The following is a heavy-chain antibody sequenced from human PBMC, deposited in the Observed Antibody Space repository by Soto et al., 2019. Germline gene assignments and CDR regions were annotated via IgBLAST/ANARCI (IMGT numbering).Heavy chain of an antibody. CDR2: IYYSGST. CDR1: GGSISSYY. Sequence: QVQLQESGPGLVKPSETLSLTCTVSGGSISSYYWSWIRQPPGKGLEWIGYIYYSGSTNYNPSLXRPVXLXLDPSKTQFSLKLSSVPATDTAVYYCARRWGSTFDYWGQGTLVTVSS. V-gene: IGHV4-59*08. D-gene: IGHD1-26*01. J-gene: IGHJ4*02. CDR3: ARRWGSTFDY.